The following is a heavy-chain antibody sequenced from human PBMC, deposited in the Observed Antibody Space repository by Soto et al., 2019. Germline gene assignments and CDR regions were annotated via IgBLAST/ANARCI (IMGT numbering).Heavy chain of an antibody. CDR1: GYTFTSYD. CDR2: MNPNSGNT. Sequence: GASVKVSCKASGYTFTSYDINWVRQATGQGLEWMGWMNPNSGNTGYAQKFQGRVTMTRNTSISTAYMELSSLRSEDTAVYYCARSTVVAALYYYYYMDVWGKGTTVTVSS. V-gene: IGHV1-8*01. CDR3: ARSTVVAALYYYYYMDV. D-gene: IGHD2-15*01. J-gene: IGHJ6*03.